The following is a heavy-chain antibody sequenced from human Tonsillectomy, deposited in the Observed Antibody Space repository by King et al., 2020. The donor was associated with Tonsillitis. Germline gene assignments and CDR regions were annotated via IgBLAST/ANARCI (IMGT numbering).Heavy chain of an antibody. Sequence: VQLVESGGGVVQPGRSLRLSCAASGFTFSSYGMHWVRQAPGKGLEWVAVIWYDGSNKYYADSVKGRFTISRDNSKNTLYLQMNSLRAEDTAVYYCARDSRIQLWLDYWGQGTLVTVSS. CDR2: IWYDGSNK. J-gene: IGHJ4*02. V-gene: IGHV3-33*08. CDR1: GFTFSSYG. D-gene: IGHD5-18*01. CDR3: ARDSRIQLWLDY.